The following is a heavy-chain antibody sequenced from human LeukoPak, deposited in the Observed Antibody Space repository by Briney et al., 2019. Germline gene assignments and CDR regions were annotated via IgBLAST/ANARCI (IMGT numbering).Heavy chain of an antibody. J-gene: IGHJ4*02. CDR3: ARHASVDGNWPRPLDY. CDR1: GGSISSSPYY. D-gene: IGHD6-19*01. V-gene: IGHV4-39*01. CDR2: IYYSGST. Sequence: PSETLSLTCTVSGGSISSSPYYWGWIRQPPGKGLEWIGNIYYSGSTYYNPSLKTRVTISVDTSKNQFSLKLTSATAADTAVYYCARHASVDGNWPRPLDYWGQGSLVTVSS.